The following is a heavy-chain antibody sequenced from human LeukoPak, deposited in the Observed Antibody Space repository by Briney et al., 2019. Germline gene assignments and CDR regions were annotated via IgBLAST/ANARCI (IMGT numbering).Heavy chain of an antibody. Sequence: GGSLRLSCKGSAYSFTNYWISWVRRMPGKGLEWMGRIDPGDSQTNYSPSFQGHVTISADKSISTAYLQWSSLKASDTAMYYCARHSSVLNSFDPWGQGTLVTVSS. D-gene: IGHD3-22*01. CDR1: AYSFTNYW. V-gene: IGHV5-10-1*01. J-gene: IGHJ5*02. CDR2: IDPGDSQT. CDR3: ARHSSVLNSFDP.